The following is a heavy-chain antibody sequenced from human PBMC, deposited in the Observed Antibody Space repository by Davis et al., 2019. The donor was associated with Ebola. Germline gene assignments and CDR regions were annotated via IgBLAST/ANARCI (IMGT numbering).Heavy chain of an antibody. V-gene: IGHV1-3*01. CDR3: ARGSSKAYYYYGMDV. CDR1: GYTFTSYA. Sequence: AASVKVSCKASGYTFTSYAMHWVRQAPGQRLEWMGWINAGNGNTKYSQKFQVRVTITRDTSASTAYMELSSLRSEDTAVYYCARGSSKAYYYYGMDVWGQGTTVTVSS. J-gene: IGHJ6*02. CDR2: INAGNGNT. D-gene: IGHD6-6*01.